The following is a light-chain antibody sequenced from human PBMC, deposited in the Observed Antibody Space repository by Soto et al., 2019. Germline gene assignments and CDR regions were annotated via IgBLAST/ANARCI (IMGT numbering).Light chain of an antibody. CDR3: QSYDSGLSAYV. V-gene: IGLV2-14*01. J-gene: IGLJ1*01. CDR1: TSDIGFYDY. CDR2: GVT. Sequence: QSALTQPASVSGSPGQSLTISCTGTTSDIGFYDYVSWYQQYPGKAPKLLIYGVTIRPSGISNRFSGSKSGSTASLTISGLRDEDEADYYCQSYDSGLSAYVFGSGTKLTVL.